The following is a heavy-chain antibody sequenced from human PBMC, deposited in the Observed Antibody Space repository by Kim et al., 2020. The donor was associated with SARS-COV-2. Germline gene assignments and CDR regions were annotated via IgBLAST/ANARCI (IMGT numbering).Heavy chain of an antibody. V-gene: IGHV1-2*02. CDR3: AREWSSSRSWFDP. D-gene: IGHD6-13*01. Sequence: ASVKVSCKASGYTFTGYYMHWVRQAPRQGLEWMGWINPNSGGTNYAQKFQGRVTMTRDTSISTAYMELSRLRSDDTAVYYCAREWSSSRSWFDPWGQGTLVTVSS. J-gene: IGHJ5*02. CDR2: INPNSGGT. CDR1: GYTFTGYY.